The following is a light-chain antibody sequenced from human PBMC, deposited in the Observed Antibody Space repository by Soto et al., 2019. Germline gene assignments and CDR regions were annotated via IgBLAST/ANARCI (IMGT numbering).Light chain of an antibody. V-gene: IGKV3-15*01. CDR2: GAS. J-gene: IGKJ2*01. CDR1: QSVGSD. CDR3: QQYNNWPHT. Sequence: EIVMTQSPATLSVSPGERVSLSCRASQSVGSDLAGYLQKPGQAPSLLVYGASTRATGMPARFSGSGSGTEFTLTISSRQSEDFAVYYCQQYNNWPHTLGQGTKLEIK.